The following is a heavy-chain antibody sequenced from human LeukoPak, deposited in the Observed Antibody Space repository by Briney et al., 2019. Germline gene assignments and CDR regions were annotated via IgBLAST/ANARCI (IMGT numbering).Heavy chain of an antibody. V-gene: IGHV3-74*01. CDR1: GFTFSSSW. J-gene: IGHJ4*02. CDR3: AKTKFDY. D-gene: IGHD2-8*01. Sequence: GGSLRLSCAASGFTFSSSWMHWVRQAPGKGLVWVSRINSGGSSTNYADSVKGRFTISRDNAKNTLYLQLNSLRVEDTAVYYCAKTKFDYWGQGTLVTVSS. CDR2: INSGGSST.